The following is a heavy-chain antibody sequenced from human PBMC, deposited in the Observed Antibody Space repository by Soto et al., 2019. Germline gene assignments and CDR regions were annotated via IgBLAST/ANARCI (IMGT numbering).Heavy chain of an antibody. CDR3: ATASSGRGRYYYGLDV. CDR2: IKQDGSEK. CDR1: GFTFTSYW. D-gene: IGHD2-15*01. J-gene: IGHJ6*02. V-gene: IGHV3-7*05. Sequence: GGSLRLSCAASGFTFTSYWMIWVRQAPGEGLELVANIKQDGSEKYYVDSVQGRFTISRDNAKNSLYLQMNSLRAEDTAVYYCATASSGRGRYYYGLDVWGQGTTVTVSS.